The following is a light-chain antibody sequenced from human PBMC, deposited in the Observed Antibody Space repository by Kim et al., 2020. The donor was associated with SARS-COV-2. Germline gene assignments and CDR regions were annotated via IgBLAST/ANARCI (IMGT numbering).Light chain of an antibody. CDR1: QSISSW. J-gene: IGKJ1*01. CDR3: QQSTA. V-gene: IGKV1-5*01. CDR2: DAS. Sequence: GDRVTITCRASQSISSWLAWYQQKPGKAPKLLIYDASSLESGVPSRFSGSGSGTEFTLTISSLQPDDFATYYCQQSTAFGQGTKVDIK.